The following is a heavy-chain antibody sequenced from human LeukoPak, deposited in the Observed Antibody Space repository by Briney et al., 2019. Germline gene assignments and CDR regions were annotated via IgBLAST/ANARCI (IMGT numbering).Heavy chain of an antibody. CDR2: AGWAGGTT. V-gene: IGHV3-43*01. CDR1: GFNFHRYT. Sequence: GGSLRLSCATSGFNFHRYTIHWVRHAPGKGLEWVSLAGWAGGTTYYSGSVRGRFTISRDSGRNSVYLQMNSLTTDDTAFYFCAKELDTMFFDYWGQGALVTVSS. D-gene: IGHD3-10*02. CDR3: AKELDTMFFDY. J-gene: IGHJ4*02.